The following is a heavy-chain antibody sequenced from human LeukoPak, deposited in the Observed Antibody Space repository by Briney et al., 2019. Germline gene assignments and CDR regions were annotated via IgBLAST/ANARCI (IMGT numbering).Heavy chain of an antibody. Sequence: KSSETLSLTCTVSGGSISSGGYYWSWIRQHPGKGLEWIGYIYYSGSTNYNPSLKSRVTISVDTSKNQFSLKLSSVTAADTAVYYCARATAAYDYVWGIDERTKFDYWGQGTLVTVSS. V-gene: IGHV4-61*08. J-gene: IGHJ4*02. CDR2: IYYSGST. CDR1: GGSISSGGYY. CDR3: ARATAAYDYVWGIDERTKFDY. D-gene: IGHD3-16*01.